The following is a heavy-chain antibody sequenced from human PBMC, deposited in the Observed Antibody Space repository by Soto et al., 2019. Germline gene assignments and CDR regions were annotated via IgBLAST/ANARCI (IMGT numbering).Heavy chain of an antibody. CDR1: GFTFSSYG. V-gene: IGHV3-33*01. CDR2: IWYDGSNK. J-gene: IGHJ4*02. CDR3: ARESIVGATGFDY. Sequence: GGSLRLSCAASGFTFSSYGMHWVRQAPGKVLEWVAVIWYDGSNKYYADSVKGRFTISRDNSKNTLYLQMNSLRAEDTAVYYCARESIVGATGFDYWGQGTLVTVSS. D-gene: IGHD1-26*01.